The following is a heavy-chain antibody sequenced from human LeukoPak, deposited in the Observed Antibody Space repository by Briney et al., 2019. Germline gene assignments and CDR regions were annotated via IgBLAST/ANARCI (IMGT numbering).Heavy chain of an antibody. CDR3: ARDLEDLGDY. CDR2: XXXXXXXK. J-gene: IGHJ4*02. CDR1: GFTXXXYA. D-gene: IGHD7-27*01. V-gene: IGHV3-30*01. Sequence: GGSLRLSCAASGFTXXXYAMHWVRQAPGKGLEWVXVXXXXXXXKXXXXXVXXRFTIXXDNSKNTLYLQMNSLRAEDTAVYYCARDLEDLGDYWGQGTLVTVSS.